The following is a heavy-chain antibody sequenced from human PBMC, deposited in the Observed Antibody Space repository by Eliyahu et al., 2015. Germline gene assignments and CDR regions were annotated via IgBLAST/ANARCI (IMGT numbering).Heavy chain of an antibody. CDR3: ARDFSWGDIVVVVATTPKWYFDL. CDR2: ITSSDDI. Sequence: AASGFTFSSYSMSWVRQAPGKGLERVSSITSSDDIYYADSVKGRFTISRDNAKNSVYLQMSSLRAEDTAVYYCARDFSWGDIVVVVATTPKWYFDLWGRGTQVTVSS. D-gene: IGHD2-15*01. J-gene: IGHJ2*01. CDR1: GFTFSSYS. V-gene: IGHV3-21*01.